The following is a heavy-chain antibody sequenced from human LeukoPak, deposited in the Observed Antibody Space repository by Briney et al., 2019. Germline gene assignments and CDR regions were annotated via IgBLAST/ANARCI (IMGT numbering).Heavy chain of an antibody. CDR2: ITGSGGST. CDR1: GFTFSSYW. CDR3: AKREMAAITQHFDY. D-gene: IGHD5-24*01. V-gene: IGHV3-23*01. Sequence: GGSLRLSCAASGFTFSSYWMSWVRQAPGKGLEWVSAITGSGGSTFYADSVKGRFTISRDNSKNTLFLQMNSLRVEDTAVYYCAKREMAAITQHFDYWGQGILVTVSS. J-gene: IGHJ4*02.